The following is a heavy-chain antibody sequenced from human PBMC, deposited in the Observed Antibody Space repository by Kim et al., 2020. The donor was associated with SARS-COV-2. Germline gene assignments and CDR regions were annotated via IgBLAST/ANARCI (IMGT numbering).Heavy chain of an antibody. CDR3: ARTSSTFKFPT. D-gene: IGHD6-6*01. CDR2: T. J-gene: IGHJ5*02. V-gene: IGHV3-53*01. Sequence: TYCADSIKGRFTHTRDKSKSTLFLQMSSLRADDTAIYYCARTSSTFKFPTWGQGTLVTVSS.